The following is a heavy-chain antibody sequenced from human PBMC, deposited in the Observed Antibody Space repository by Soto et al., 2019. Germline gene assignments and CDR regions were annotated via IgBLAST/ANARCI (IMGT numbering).Heavy chain of an antibody. CDR3: ARESEDLTSNFDY. Sequence: KPGGSLRLSCAASGFTFTRYSMNWVRPAPGKGLEWVSSISSTTNYIYYGDSMKGRFTISRDNAKNSLYLEMNSLRAEDTAVYYCARESEDLTSNFDYWGQGTLVTVSS. CDR1: GFTFTRYS. J-gene: IGHJ4*02. CDR2: ISSTTNYI. V-gene: IGHV3-21*06.